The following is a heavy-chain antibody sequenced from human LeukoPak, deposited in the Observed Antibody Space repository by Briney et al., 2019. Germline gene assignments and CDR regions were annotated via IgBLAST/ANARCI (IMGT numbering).Heavy chain of an antibody. V-gene: IGHV3-23*01. Sequence: GGSLRLSCAASGFTFSSYAMSWVRQAPGKGLEWVSAISGSGGRTYYADSVKGRFTISRDNSKNTLYLQMNSLRAEDTAVYYCAKGGDYVWGYFDYWGQGTLVTVSS. D-gene: IGHD3-16*01. CDR1: GFTFSSYA. CDR2: ISGSGGRT. CDR3: AKGGDYVWGYFDY. J-gene: IGHJ4*02.